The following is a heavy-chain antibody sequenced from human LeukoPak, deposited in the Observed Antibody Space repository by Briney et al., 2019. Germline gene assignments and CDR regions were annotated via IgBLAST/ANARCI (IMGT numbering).Heavy chain of an antibody. D-gene: IGHD3-16*01. CDR1: GGSFSGYY. CDR3: ARHWNYDYVLGR. V-gene: IGHV4-34*01. J-gene: IGHJ4*02. Sequence: PSETLSLTCAVYGGSFSGYYWSWIRQPPGKGLEWIGEINHSGSTNYNPSLKSRVTISVDTSKNQFSLKLSSVTAADTAVYYCARHWNYDYVLGRWGQGTLVTVSS. CDR2: INHSGST.